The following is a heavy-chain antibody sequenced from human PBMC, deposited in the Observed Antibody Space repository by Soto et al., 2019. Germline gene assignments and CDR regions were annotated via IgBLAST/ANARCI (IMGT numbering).Heavy chain of an antibody. Sequence: EVQVLESGGGLVQPGGSLRLSCAASGFTFSSYAMSWVRQAPGKGLEWVSVISNSGGSTYYADSVKGRFTISRDNSKNTVYLQMNSLRSEDKAVYYCAKNRRRSSGCPEFWCRGTLVTVSS. D-gene: IGHD6-19*01. CDR3: AKNRRRSSGCPEF. J-gene: IGHJ4*02. CDR2: ISNSGGST. CDR1: GFTFSSYA. V-gene: IGHV3-23*01.